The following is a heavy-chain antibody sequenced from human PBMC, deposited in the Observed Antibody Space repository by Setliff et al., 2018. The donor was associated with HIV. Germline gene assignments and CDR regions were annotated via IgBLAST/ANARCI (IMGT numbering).Heavy chain of an antibody. CDR3: ARHKVISKLRGLIQDYFYYGIDA. CDR2: VSDTGTT. J-gene: IGHJ6*01. Sequence: SETLSLTCSVYGVSINLHRWSWIRQSPGKGLKCIGSVSDTGTTNYKPSLRSRVTISSDTSKNQISLRLTSVTAADTALYFCARHKVISKLRGLIQDYFYYGIDAWGQGTTVNVSS. D-gene: IGHD3-10*01. V-gene: IGHV4-59*11. CDR1: GVSINLHR.